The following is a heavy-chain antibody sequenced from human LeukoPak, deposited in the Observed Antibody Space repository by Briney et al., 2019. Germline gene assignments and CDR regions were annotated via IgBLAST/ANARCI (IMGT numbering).Heavy chain of an antibody. Sequence: SETLSLTCTVSGGSISSSSYYWGWIRQPPGKGLEWIGSIYYSGSTYYNPSLKSRVTISVDTSKNQFSLKLSSVTAADTAVYYCARHRVNYYDSSGPFDYWGQGTLVTVSS. CDR1: GGSISSSSYY. CDR2: IYYSGST. CDR3: ARHRVNYYDSSGPFDY. J-gene: IGHJ4*02. V-gene: IGHV4-39*01. D-gene: IGHD3-22*01.